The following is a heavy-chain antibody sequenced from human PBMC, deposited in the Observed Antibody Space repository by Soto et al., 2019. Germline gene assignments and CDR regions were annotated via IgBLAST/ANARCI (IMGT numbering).Heavy chain of an antibody. CDR2: IYSGGTT. Sequence: EVQLVESGGGLIQPGGSLRLSCAASGFTVSSHYMTWVRQAPGKGLEWVSIIYSGGTTYYADSVKGRFTISGDNSKNTLYLQMDSLRAEDTAVYYCARGCSGDCNFDYWGQGTLVTVSS. D-gene: IGHD2-21*02. V-gene: IGHV3-53*01. CDR1: GFTVSSHY. CDR3: ARGCSGDCNFDY. J-gene: IGHJ4*02.